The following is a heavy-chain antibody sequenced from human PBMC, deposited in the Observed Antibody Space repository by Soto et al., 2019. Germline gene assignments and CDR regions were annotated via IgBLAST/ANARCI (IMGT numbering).Heavy chain of an antibody. Sequence: EVQLVESGGGVVQPGGSLRLSCTASGFTFGDYTMHWVRQAPGKGLEWVSLITWDGINIEYAASVRGRFTISRDNSKNSLYLQMNGLRHEDTAFYYCAKDGIAWHWGQGTLVTVSS. D-gene: IGHD2-15*01. V-gene: IGHV3-43*01. CDR3: AKDGIAWH. J-gene: IGHJ4*02. CDR2: ITWDGINI. CDR1: GFTFGDYT.